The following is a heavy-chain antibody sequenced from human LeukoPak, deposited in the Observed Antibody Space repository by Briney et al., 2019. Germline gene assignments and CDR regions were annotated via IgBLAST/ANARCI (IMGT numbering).Heavy chain of an antibody. D-gene: IGHD4-17*01. CDR1: GGSISSGGYY. Sequence: PSETLSLTCTVSGGSISSGGYYWSWIRQPPGKGLEWIGYIYHSGSTYYNPSLKSRVTISVDRSKNQFSLKLSSVTAADTAVYYCARDPPYSYGDYVYWHFELWGRGTLVTVSS. J-gene: IGHJ2*01. CDR3: ARDPPYSYGDYVYWHFEL. V-gene: IGHV4-30-2*01. CDR2: IYHSGST.